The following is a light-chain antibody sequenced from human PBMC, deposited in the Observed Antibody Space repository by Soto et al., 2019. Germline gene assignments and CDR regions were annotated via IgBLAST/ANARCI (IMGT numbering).Light chain of an antibody. Sequence: EIVMTQSPATLSVSPGERATLSCRASQSVGRNLAWYQQKPGQAPRLLIYGASTRATGIPTRFSGSGSETEFTLTISSLQSEDFAIYSCQQYNHWPPLTFGGGTKVEIK. CDR2: GAS. J-gene: IGKJ4*01. CDR1: QSVGRN. CDR3: QQYNHWPPLT. V-gene: IGKV3-15*01.